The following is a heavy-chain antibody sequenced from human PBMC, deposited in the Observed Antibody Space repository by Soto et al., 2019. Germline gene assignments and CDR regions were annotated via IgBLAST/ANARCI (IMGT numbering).Heavy chain of an antibody. D-gene: IGHD1-1*01. J-gene: IGHJ4*02. CDR2: IFHSGST. V-gene: IGHV4-4*02. CDR1: GGSISNSDW. Sequence: VRLQESGPGLVKPSGTLSLTCAVSGGSISNSDWWSWLRQPPGKGLELIGEIFHSGSTNYNPSLKRRVTISIDNSKNQFSLKLRSVTAADTAMYYCARDLEGTGTTQGDYWGQGTMVTVSS. CDR3: ARDLEGTGTTQGDY.